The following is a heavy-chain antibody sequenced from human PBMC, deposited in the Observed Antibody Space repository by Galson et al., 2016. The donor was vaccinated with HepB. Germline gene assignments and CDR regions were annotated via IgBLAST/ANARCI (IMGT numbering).Heavy chain of an antibody. Sequence: SLRLSCAASGFTFSSYWMSWVRQAPGKGLEWVANIKQDGSEKYYVDSVKGRFTISRDNAKNSLYLRMNSLRADDTAVYFCARDRSSGWYCDSWGQGTLVTVSS. J-gene: IGHJ4*02. CDR1: GFTFSSYW. CDR3: ARDRSSGWYCDS. D-gene: IGHD6-19*01. CDR2: IKQDGSEK. V-gene: IGHV3-7*01.